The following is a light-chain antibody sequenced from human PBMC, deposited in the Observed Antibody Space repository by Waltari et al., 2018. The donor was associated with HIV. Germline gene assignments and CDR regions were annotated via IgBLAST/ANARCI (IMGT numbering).Light chain of an antibody. CDR2: SNN. V-gene: IGLV1-44*01. Sequence: QFVLTQPPSASGTPGQRVTVSCSGSRSTLGSNAVNWYQQLPGTAPKLLIYSNNQRPSGVPDRFSGSKSGTSASLAISGLQSDDEADYYCAAWDDSLNDSYVFGPGTKVTVL. J-gene: IGLJ1*01. CDR3: AAWDDSLNDSYV. CDR1: RSTLGSNA.